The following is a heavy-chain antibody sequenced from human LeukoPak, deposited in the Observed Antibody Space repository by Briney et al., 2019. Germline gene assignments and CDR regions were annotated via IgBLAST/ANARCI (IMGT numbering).Heavy chain of an antibody. CDR2: ISGSGGST. Sequence: GGSFTLSCPASGFIFRSFPWGWVRQAPGRGLEGFSAISGSGGSTYYADSVKGRFTISRDNSKNTLYLQMNSLRAEDTAVYYCAKDSERGYSGYDLFYWGQGTLVTVSS. J-gene: IGHJ4*02. CDR3: AKDSERGYSGYDLFY. CDR1: GFIFRSFP. V-gene: IGHV3-23*01. D-gene: IGHD5-12*01.